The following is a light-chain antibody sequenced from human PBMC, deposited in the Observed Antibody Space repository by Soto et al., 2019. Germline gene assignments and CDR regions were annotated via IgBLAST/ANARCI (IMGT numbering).Light chain of an antibody. CDR3: HQYNNWPPIT. V-gene: IGKV1-5*03. CDR1: QTISSW. Sequence: DIQMTQSPSTLSGSVGDRVTITCRASQTISSWLAWYQQKPGKAPKLLIYKASSLESGVPSRFSGSGSGTEFTLTISSLQPEDFAVYYCHQYNNWPPITFGQGTRLEIK. CDR2: KAS. J-gene: IGKJ5*01.